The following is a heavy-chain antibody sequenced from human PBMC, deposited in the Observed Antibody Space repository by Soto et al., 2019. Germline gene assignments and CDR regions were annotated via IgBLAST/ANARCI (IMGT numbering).Heavy chain of an antibody. CDR3: ARDHYGSGSSAEYFQH. Sequence: SETLSLSCTVSGCSISSYYWSWIRQPPGKGLEWIGYIYYSGSTYYNPSLKSRVTISVDTSKNQFSLKLSSVTAADTAVYYCARDHYGSGSSAEYFQHWGQATLVTVSS. CDR2: IYYSGST. D-gene: IGHD3-10*01. J-gene: IGHJ1*01. V-gene: IGHV4-59*12. CDR1: GCSISSYY.